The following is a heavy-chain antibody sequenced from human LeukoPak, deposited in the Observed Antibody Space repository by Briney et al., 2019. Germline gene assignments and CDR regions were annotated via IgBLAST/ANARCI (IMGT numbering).Heavy chain of an antibody. V-gene: IGHV3-21*01. CDR1: GFTFSSYS. D-gene: IGHD5-18*01. CDR3: AREEEYSYGYCDY. J-gene: IGHJ4*02. Sequence: GGSLRLSCAASGFTFSSYSMHWVRQAPGKGLEWVSSISSSSSYIYYADSVKGRFTISRDNSKNSLYLQMNSLRAEDTAVYYCAREEEYSYGYCDYWGQGTLVTVSS. CDR2: ISSSSSYI.